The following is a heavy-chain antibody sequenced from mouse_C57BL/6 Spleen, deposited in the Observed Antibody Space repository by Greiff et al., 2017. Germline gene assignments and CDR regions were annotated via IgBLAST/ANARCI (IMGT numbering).Heavy chain of an antibody. Sequence: QVQLQQSGAELVKPGASVKISCKASGYAFSSYWMNWVKQRPGQGLEWIGQIYPGDGDTNYNRKFKGKATLTADKSSSTAYMQLSSLTSEDSAVXACGGGDYGNGEGDWGKGTTVTVSS. CDR3: GGGDYGNGEGD. CDR1: GYAFSSYW. CDR2: IYPGDGDT. D-gene: IGHD1-1*01. J-gene: IGHJ4*01. V-gene: IGHV1-80*01.